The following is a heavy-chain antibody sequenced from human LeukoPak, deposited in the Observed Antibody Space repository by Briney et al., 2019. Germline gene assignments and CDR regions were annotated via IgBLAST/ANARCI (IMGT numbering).Heavy chain of an antibody. D-gene: IGHD6-6*01. CDR1: GGSISSYY. Sequence: PSETLSLTCTVSGGSISSYYWSWIRQPPGKGLEWIGYIYYSGSTNYNPSLKSQVTISVDTSKNQFSLKLSSVTAADTAVYYCARVGYSSSSAYYFDYWGQEPWSPSPQ. V-gene: IGHV4-59*01. CDR2: IYYSGST. J-gene: IGHJ4*01. CDR3: ARVGYSSSSAYYFDY.